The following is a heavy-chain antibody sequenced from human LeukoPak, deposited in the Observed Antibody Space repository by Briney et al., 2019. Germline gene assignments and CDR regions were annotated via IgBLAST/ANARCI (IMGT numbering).Heavy chain of an antibody. D-gene: IGHD3-3*01. CDR3: VRDASGSVTRGFLHY. Sequence: GGSLRLSCTASGFTLSSYAIHWVRQAPGKGLEWVSVIYLDGSKIYYADSVKGRFTLSRDNSKNTLYLQMNSLIAEDTAVYYCVRDASGSVTRGFLHYWGQGALVTVSS. V-gene: IGHV3-33*01. CDR1: GFTLSSYA. J-gene: IGHJ4*02. CDR2: IYLDGSKI.